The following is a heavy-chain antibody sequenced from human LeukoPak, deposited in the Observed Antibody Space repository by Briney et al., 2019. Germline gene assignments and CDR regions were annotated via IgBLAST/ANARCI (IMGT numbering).Heavy chain of an antibody. D-gene: IGHD6-6*01. J-gene: IGHJ4*02. CDR2: VYYTGST. Sequence: PSETLSLTCSVSGGSVSSCDWSWIRQPPRKGLDWIGYVYYTGSTNYNPSLKSRVTMFEDKSKNQFSLRLYSVTVAATAVYYCARHFAYSSSSYFDYWGQGSLVTVSS. CDR3: ARHFAYSSSSYFDY. V-gene: IGHV4-59*08. CDR1: GGSVSSCD.